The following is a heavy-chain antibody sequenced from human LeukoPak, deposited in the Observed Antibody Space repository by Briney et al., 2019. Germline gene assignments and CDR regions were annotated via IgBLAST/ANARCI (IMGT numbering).Heavy chain of an antibody. D-gene: IGHD3-22*01. Sequence: SETLSLTCTVSGGSISSGDYYWSWIRQPPGKGLEWIGYIYYSGSTYYNPSLKSRVTISVDTSKNQFSLKLSSVTAADTAVYYCARDDIHYDSSGYWNWFDPWGQGTLVTVSS. CDR1: GGSISSGDYY. CDR2: IYYSGST. CDR3: ARDDIHYDSSGYWNWFDP. J-gene: IGHJ5*02. V-gene: IGHV4-30-4*01.